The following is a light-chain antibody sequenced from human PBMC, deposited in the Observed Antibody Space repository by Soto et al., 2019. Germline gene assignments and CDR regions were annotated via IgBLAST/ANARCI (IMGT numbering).Light chain of an antibody. V-gene: IGKV3-15*01. CDR1: QSVSNN. CDR2: GSS. J-gene: IGKJ5*01. Sequence: EIVMTQSPATLSVSPGERVTLPCRASQSVSNNLVWYQQKPGQAPRLPMYGSSIRATGIPARFSGSGSGTEFTLTISRLQSEDFAVYYCQQHNNWPPITFGQGTRLEIK. CDR3: QQHNNWPPIT.